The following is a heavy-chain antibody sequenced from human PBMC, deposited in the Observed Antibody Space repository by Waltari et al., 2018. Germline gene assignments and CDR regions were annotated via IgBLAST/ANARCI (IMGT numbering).Heavy chain of an antibody. D-gene: IGHD1-1*01. CDR2: IGTAGDT. Sequence: EVQLVESGGGLVQPGGSLRLSCAASGFTFSSYDMHWVRQATGKGLEWVSAIGTAGDTYYPGSVNGRFTISIENAKNSLYLQMNSLRAGDTAVYYCARSPRGFWNDYYGMDVWGQGTTVTVSS. CDR1: GFTFSSYD. V-gene: IGHV3-13*01. CDR3: ARSPRGFWNDYYGMDV. J-gene: IGHJ6*02.